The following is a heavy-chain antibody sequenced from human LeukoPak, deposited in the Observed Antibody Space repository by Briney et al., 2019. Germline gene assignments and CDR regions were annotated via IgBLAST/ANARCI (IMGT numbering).Heavy chain of an antibody. CDR3: ARVKVEGATYLDY. CDR2: IKQDGSEE. D-gene: IGHD1-26*01. J-gene: IGHJ4*02. Sequence: GGSLRLSCVASGFTFSSYWMSWVRQAPGKGLEWVANIKQDGSEEYYVDSLKGRFTISRDNSKNSLYLQMNNLKAEDTAVYYCARVKVEGATYLDYWGQGTLVTVSS. CDR1: GFTFSSYW. V-gene: IGHV3-7*01.